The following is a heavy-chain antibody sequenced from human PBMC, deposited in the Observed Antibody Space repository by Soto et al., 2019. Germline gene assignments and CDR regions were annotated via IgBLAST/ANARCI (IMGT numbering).Heavy chain of an antibody. CDR1: GYQFTSYS. CDR3: ARALGTGSYSHLDY. Sequence: GESLKISCKGSGYQFTSYSIGCVRQVPGKGLEWMGIIYPGDSDTRYSPSFQGQVTISADNSISTAYLQWSSLKVSDTAMYYCARALGTGSYSHLDYWGQGTQVTVSS. D-gene: IGHD1-26*01. J-gene: IGHJ4*02. CDR2: IYPGDSDT. V-gene: IGHV5-51*01.